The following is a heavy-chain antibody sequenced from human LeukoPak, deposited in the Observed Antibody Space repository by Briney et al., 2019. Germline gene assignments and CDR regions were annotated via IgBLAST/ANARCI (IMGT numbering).Heavy chain of an antibody. D-gene: IGHD2-15*01. CDR2: IIPILGIA. Sequence: SVKVSCKASGGTFSSYAISWVRQAPGQGLEWMGRIIPILGIANYAQKFQGRVAITADKSTSTAYMELSSLRSEDTAVYYCARKGVVVVAATDYYYYYGMDVWGQGTTVTVSS. J-gene: IGHJ6*02. CDR3: ARKGVVVVAATDYYYYYGMDV. CDR1: GGTFSSYA. V-gene: IGHV1-69*04.